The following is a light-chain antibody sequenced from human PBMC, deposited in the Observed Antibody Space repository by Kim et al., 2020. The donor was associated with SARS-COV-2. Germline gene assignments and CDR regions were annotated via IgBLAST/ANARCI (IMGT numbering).Light chain of an antibody. J-gene: IGKJ1*01. CDR3: QQYGSGRT. Sequence: EIVLTQSPGTLSFSPGERATVSCRASQSVTNNYLAWYQQKPGQAPRLLIYGASSRFTGIPDRFSGSGSGTDFTLIISRLEPEDFAVYYCQQYGSGRTFGQGTKVDIK. V-gene: IGKV3-20*01. CDR2: GAS. CDR1: QSVTNNY.